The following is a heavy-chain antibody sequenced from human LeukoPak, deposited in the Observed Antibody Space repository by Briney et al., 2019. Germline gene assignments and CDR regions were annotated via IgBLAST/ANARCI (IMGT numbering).Heavy chain of an antibody. Sequence: GGSLRLSCTASGFTFRDYYVTWIRQAPGKGLEWVSYIRSTGSSTAYADSVKGRFTTSRDNAKNSVFLQMSSLRPEDTAVYYCAKGEYHQDGIGENRFDNWGQGALVTVSS. J-gene: IGHJ4*02. CDR2: IRSTGSST. V-gene: IGHV3-11*04. D-gene: IGHD5-24*01. CDR1: GFTFRDYY. CDR3: AKGEYHQDGIGENRFDN.